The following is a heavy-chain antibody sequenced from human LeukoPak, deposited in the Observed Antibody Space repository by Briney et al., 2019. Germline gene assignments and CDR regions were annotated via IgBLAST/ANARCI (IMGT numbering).Heavy chain of an antibody. CDR3: ARGPGGDYYDY. V-gene: IGHV3-13*01. J-gene: IGHJ4*02. CDR2: ISTGGDT. CDR1: GFTFSNYD. Sequence: GGSLRLSCAASGFTFSNYDMHWVRHATGKGLEWVSAISTGGDTYYPGSVKGRFTISRENAKNSLYLQMNSLRAGDTAVYYCARGPGGDYYDYWGQGTLVTVSS. D-gene: IGHD3-10*01.